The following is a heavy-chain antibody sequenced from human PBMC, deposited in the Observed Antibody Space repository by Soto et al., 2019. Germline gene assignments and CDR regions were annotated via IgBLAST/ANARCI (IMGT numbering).Heavy chain of an antibody. D-gene: IGHD5-12*01. CDR2: LSGGGDST. V-gene: IGHV3-23*01. CDR1: GFMFSSYA. J-gene: IGHJ4*02. Sequence: EVQLLESGGGLVQPGGSLRLSCAASGFMFSSYAMTWVRQAPGKGLEWVSALSGGGDSTYYAPSVRGGFAISRDNSKNTLYLQRNSLRAEDTAVYYCATGLRSVYGPFDSWGQGTLVTVSS. CDR3: ATGLRSVYGPFDS.